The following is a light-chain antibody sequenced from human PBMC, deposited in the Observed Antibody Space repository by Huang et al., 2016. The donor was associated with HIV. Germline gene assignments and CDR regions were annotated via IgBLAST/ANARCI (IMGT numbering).Light chain of an antibody. CDR2: AAS. CDR1: QSISSY. J-gene: IGKJ2*01. Sequence: DIQMTQSPSSLSASVGDRVTITCRASQSISSYLNWYQQKPVKAPNLLICAASSLQSGVPARFSGSGSGTDFTLTISSLQPEDVATYYCQQSYSTPHTFGQGTKLEIK. V-gene: IGKV1-39*01. CDR3: QQSYSTPHT.